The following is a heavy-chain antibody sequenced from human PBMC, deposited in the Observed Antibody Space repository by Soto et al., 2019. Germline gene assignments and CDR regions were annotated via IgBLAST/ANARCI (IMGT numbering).Heavy chain of an antibody. CDR1: GFTFSSYG. D-gene: IGHD2-21*02. J-gene: IGHJ2*01. Sequence: QVQLVESGGGVVQPGRSLRLSCAASGFTFSSYGMHWVRQAPGKGLEWVAVIWYDGSNKYYADSVKGRFTISRDNSKNTLYLQMNSLRAEDMAVYYCARDVGGTTIWYFDLWGRGTLVTVSS. V-gene: IGHV3-33*01. CDR2: IWYDGSNK. CDR3: ARDVGGTTIWYFDL.